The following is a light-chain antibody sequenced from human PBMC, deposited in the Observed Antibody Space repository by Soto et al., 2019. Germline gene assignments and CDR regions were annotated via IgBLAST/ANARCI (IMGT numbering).Light chain of an antibody. J-gene: IGKJ1*01. CDR3: QQYHSSPWT. V-gene: IGKV3-20*01. CDR1: QSVTSRY. Sequence: ENVLTQSPGTLSLSPGERATLSCRATQSVTSRYFAWYQQKPGQAPRLLIYGISSRATDIPDRFSGSGSGTDYTLTISRLEPEDFGVYYCQQYHSSPWTFGQGTKVEIK. CDR2: GIS.